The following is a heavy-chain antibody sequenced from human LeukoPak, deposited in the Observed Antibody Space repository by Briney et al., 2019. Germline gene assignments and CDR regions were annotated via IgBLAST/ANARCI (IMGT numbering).Heavy chain of an antibody. CDR3: AKDRQRGNYFRNYYYYMDV. Sequence: SGGSLRLSCAASGFTFSSYAMHWVRQAPGKGLEWVAVISYDGSNKYYADSVKGRFTISRDNSKNTVYLQMNSLRVDDTAVYYCAKDRQRGNYFRNYYYYMDVWGKGTTVTVSS. V-gene: IGHV3-30*04. J-gene: IGHJ6*03. CDR2: ISYDGSNK. CDR1: GFTFSSYA. D-gene: IGHD1-26*01.